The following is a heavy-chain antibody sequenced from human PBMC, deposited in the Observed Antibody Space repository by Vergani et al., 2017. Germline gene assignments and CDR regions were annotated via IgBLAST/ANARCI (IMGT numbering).Heavy chain of an antibody. CDR2: IIPIFGTA. CDR1: GDTFSSYA. D-gene: IGHD5-18*01. V-gene: IGHV1-69*01. CDR3: ARDVDSYESAPNDY. Sequence: QVQLVQSGAEVKKPGSSVKVSCKASGDTFSSYAISWVRQAPGQGLEWMGGIIPIFGTANYAQKFQGRVTITADESTRTAYMELSSLRSEDTAVYYCARDVDSYESAPNDYWGQGTLVTVSS. J-gene: IGHJ4*02.